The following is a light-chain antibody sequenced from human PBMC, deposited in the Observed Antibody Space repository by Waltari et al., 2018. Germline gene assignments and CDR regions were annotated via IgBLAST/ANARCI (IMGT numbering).Light chain of an antibody. V-gene: IGKV1-9*01. J-gene: IGKJ3*01. CDR1: HAIVTY. Sequence: DIQLTQSPSFLSASVGDRGTITCRASHAIVTYLAWYQQKAGKAPKLLVYGASTLQSGVPSRFSGSGSGTDFTLTISSLQPEDFATYYCQQLNSRPFTFGPGTTVDI. CDR2: GAS. CDR3: QQLNSRPFT.